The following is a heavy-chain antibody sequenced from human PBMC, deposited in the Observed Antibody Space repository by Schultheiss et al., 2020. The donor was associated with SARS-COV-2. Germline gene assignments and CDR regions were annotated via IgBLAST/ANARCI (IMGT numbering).Heavy chain of an antibody. CDR3: ATLDIVVVPAARYYYMDV. CDR2: ISGSGGST. J-gene: IGHJ6*03. Sequence: GGSLRLSFAASGFTFSDYYMSWVRQAPGKGLEWVSAISGSGGSTYYADSVKGRFTISRDNSKNTLYLQMNSLRAEDTAVYYCATLDIVVVPAARYYYMDVWGKGTTVTVSS. V-gene: IGHV3-23*01. CDR1: GFTFSDYY. D-gene: IGHD2-2*01.